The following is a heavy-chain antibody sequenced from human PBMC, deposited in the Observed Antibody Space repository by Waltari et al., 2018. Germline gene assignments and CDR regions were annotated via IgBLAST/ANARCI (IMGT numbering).Heavy chain of an antibody. D-gene: IGHD3-9*01. Sequence: EVQLLEXGGDFVQPGGSLRLSCAXSGFTFSSFAXSWVRQTPGKGMEWVSSINSNGGRTGYXESMKGGFTISRXNSXNALXXQXGSLTAEGXXVYYXAKDPRYYDXXTGYYQYXGQGTLVTVXS. CDR2: INSNGGRT. CDR1: GFTFSSFA. CDR3: AKDPRYYDXXTGYYQY. J-gene: IGHJ4*02. V-gene: IGHV3-23*01.